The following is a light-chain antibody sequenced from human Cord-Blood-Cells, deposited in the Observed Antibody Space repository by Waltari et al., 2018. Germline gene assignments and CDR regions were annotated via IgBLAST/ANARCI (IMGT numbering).Light chain of an antibody. J-gene: IGLJ1*01. CDR2: EGS. CDR1: SSDVGGYNL. V-gene: IGLV2-23*01. Sequence: QSALTQPASVSGSPGQSITISCTGTSSDVGGYNLVAWFQQHPGHAPKLMIFEGSKRPSGVSTHFSGSKSGNTASLTISGLQAEDEGDYYCCSYAGSSTYVFGTGTKVTVL. CDR3: CSYAGSSTYV.